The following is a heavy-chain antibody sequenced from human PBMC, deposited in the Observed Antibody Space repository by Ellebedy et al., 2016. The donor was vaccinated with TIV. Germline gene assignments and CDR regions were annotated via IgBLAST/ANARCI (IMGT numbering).Heavy chain of an antibody. CDR2: ISSTVYYI. Sequence: GESLKISCAASGFTFTSYSMNWVRQAPGKGLEWVSSISSTVYYIYYADSVKGRFTISRDNAKNSLYLQLSSLRAEDTAVYYCARRSRGPSYYFDYWGQGALVTVSS. CDR3: ARRSRGPSYYFDY. V-gene: IGHV3-21*01. CDR1: GFTFTSYS. J-gene: IGHJ4*02. D-gene: IGHD3-10*01.